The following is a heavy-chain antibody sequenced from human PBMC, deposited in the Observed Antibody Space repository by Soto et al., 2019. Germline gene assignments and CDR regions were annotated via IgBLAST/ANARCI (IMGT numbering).Heavy chain of an antibody. CDR1: GGSFTSNNW. CDR3: ASRDPGTSVDY. Sequence: LRRTLSLTCAVSGGSFTSNNWWTWVRQPPGQGLEWIGEIYRTGSTYYNPSLKSRVTISLDKSENQFSLKVTSLTAADTAVYYCASRDPGTSVDYWGQGTLVTVSS. CDR2: IYRTGST. J-gene: IGHJ4*02. D-gene: IGHD1-7*01. V-gene: IGHV4-4*02.